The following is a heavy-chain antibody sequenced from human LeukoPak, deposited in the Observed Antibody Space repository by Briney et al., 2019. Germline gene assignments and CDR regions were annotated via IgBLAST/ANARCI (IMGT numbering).Heavy chain of an antibody. D-gene: IGHD1-26*01. CDR2: VSGYGGRS. CDR3: AKDGGSYSANYGGAAESDN. CDR1: GFTFSSYA. Sequence: GGSLRLSCTASGFTFSSYAMTWVRQAPGKGLEWVSAVSGYGGRSYYADSVKGRFTISRDNSKNTLYLQMNSLRAEDTAVYYCAKDGGSYSANYGGAAESDNWGQGTLVTVSS. V-gene: IGHV3-23*01. J-gene: IGHJ4*02.